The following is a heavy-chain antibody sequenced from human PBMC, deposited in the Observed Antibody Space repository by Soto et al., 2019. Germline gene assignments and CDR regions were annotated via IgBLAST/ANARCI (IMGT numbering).Heavy chain of an antibody. Sequence: GGSLRLSCAASGFTFSSYAMHWVRQAPGKGLEWVAVISYDGSNKYYADSVKGRFTISRDNSKNTLYLQMNRLRAEDTAVYYCARTLVRCGSYCYYYGMDVWGQGTTVTVSS. D-gene: IGHD1-26*01. CDR1: GFTFSSYA. CDR2: ISYDGSNK. CDR3: ARTLVRCGSYCYYYGMDV. V-gene: IGHV3-30-3*01. J-gene: IGHJ6*02.